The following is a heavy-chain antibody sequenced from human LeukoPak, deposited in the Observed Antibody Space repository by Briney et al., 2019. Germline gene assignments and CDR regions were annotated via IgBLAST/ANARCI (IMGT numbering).Heavy chain of an antibody. CDR3: ATMGGSVIWGFDY. D-gene: IGHD1-26*01. J-gene: IGHJ4*02. CDR2: FDPEDGET. Sequence: WASVKVSCKVSGYTLIELSMHWVRQAPGKGLEWMGGFDPEDGETIYAQKFQGRVTMTEDTSTDTAYMELSSLRSEDTAVYYCATMGGSVIWGFDYWGQGTLVTVSS. V-gene: IGHV1-24*01. CDR1: GYTLIELS.